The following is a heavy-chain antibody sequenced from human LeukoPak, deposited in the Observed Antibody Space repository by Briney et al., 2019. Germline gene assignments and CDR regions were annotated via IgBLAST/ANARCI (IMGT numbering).Heavy chain of an antibody. D-gene: IGHD2-2*02. J-gene: IGHJ4*02. CDR1: GFTFSNYA. V-gene: IGHV3-23*01. CDR3: AKDHGYDCSTTSCYTY. Sequence: GGSLRLSCAASGFTFSNYAMSWVRQAPGKGLKWVSGISGSGGSTYYADSVKGRFTISRDSSKNTLYLQMNSLRAEDTAVYYCAKDHGYDCSTTSCYTYWGQGTLVTVSS. CDR2: ISGSGGST.